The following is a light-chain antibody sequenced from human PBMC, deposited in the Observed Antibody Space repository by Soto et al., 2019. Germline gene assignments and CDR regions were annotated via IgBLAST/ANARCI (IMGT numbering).Light chain of an antibody. CDR1: QSISSY. V-gene: IGKV1-39*01. Sequence: DIQMTQSPSSLSASVGDRVTITCRASQSISSYLNWYQRKAGKAPKVLIYGASSLQSGVPSRFSGGGSGTDFTPTISTLQPEDFATYYCQQSYSVPWTFGQGTQVEIK. CDR3: QQSYSVPWT. CDR2: GAS. J-gene: IGKJ1*01.